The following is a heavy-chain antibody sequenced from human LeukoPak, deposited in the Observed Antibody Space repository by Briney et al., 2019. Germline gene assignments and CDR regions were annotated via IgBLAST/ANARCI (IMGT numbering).Heavy chain of an antibody. V-gene: IGHV3-21*01. CDR2: ITSSGSHI. CDR3: ARDPYSGADGSNYYYYMDV. J-gene: IGHJ6*03. D-gene: IGHD1-26*01. Sequence: GGSLRLSCAASGFSFSNYNMNWARLAPGKGLEWVSSITSSGSHIFYADSVKGRFTISRDNADNSLYLQMNSLRAEDTAVYFCARDPYSGADGSNYYYYMDVWGKGTTVT. CDR1: GFSFSNYN.